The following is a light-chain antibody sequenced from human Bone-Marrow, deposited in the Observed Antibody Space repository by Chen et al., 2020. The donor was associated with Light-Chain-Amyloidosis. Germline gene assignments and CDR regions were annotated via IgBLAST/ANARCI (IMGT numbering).Light chain of an antibody. CDR2: DDS. CDR1: NIGSTS. V-gene: IGLV3-21*02. J-gene: IGLJ3*02. CDR3: QVWDRSSDRPV. Sequence: SYVLTQPSSVSVAPGQTAPIACGGNNIGSTSLHWYQQTPGQAPLLVVYDDSDRPSGIPERLSGSTSGNTATLTTSRVEAGDEADYYCQVWDRSSDRPVFGGGTKLTVL.